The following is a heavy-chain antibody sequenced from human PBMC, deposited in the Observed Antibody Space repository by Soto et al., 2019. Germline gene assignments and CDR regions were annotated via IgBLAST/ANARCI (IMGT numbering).Heavy chain of an antibody. CDR2: IYSGGST. J-gene: IGHJ3*01. D-gene: IGHD3-22*01. V-gene: IGHV3-53*01. CDR3: ATRPLLPGAP. Sequence: EVQLVESGGGLIQPGGSLRLSFAASGFTFSSNDMTWVRQAPGKGLEWVSLIYSGGSTYYADSVKGRFTISRDNSKNTLYLQMSSLRAEDTAVYYCATRPLLPGAPWGQGTMVTVSS. CDR1: GFTFSSND.